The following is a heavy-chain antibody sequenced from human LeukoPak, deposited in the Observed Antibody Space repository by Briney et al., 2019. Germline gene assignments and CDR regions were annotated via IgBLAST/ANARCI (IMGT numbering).Heavy chain of an antibody. CDR3: AREPLGYCSSTSCYYFDY. CDR2: INHSGST. D-gene: IGHD2-2*01. J-gene: IGHJ4*02. CDR1: GGSFSGYY. V-gene: IGHV4-34*01. Sequence: SQTLSLTSAVYGGSFSGYYSSWSRQPPGKGLEWTGEINHSGSTNYNTSLKSRVTISVDTYKNQFSLKLSSVTAADTAVYYCAREPLGYCSSTSCYYFDYWGQGTLVTVSS.